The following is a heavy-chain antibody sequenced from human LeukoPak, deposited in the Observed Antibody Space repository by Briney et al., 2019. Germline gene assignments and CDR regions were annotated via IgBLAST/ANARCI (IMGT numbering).Heavy chain of an antibody. CDR1: GGSISSSSYY. J-gene: IGHJ5*02. D-gene: IGHD3-9*01. V-gene: IGHV4-39*01. CDR3: ARYYDILTNWFDP. Sequence: SETLSLTCTVSGGSISSSSYYWGWIRQPPGKGLEWIGSIYYSGSTYYNPSLKSRVTISVDTSENQFSLKLSSVAAADTAVYYCARYYDILTNWFDPWGQGTLVTVSS. CDR2: IYYSGST.